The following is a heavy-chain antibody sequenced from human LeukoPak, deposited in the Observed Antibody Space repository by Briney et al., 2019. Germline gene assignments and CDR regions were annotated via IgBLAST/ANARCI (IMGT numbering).Heavy chain of an antibody. CDR3: TTDTSRNYYYYYYGMDV. J-gene: IGHJ6*02. CDR2: TYYRSKWNN. CDR1: GDSVSSKSAA. Sequence: SQTLSLTCAISGDSVSSKSAAWNWIRQSPSRGLEWLGRTYYRSKWNNDYAVSVKSRIIINPDTSKNQFSLQLNFVTPEDTAVYYCTTDTSRNYYYYYYGMDVWGQGTTVTVSS. D-gene: IGHD1-1*01. V-gene: IGHV6-1*01.